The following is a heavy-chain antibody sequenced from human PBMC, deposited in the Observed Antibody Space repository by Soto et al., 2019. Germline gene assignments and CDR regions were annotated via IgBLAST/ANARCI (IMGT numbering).Heavy chain of an antibody. J-gene: IGHJ4*02. CDR2: ISYDGSNK. Sequence: QVQLVESGGGVVQPGRSLRLSCAASGFTFSSYGMHWVRQAPGKGLEWVAVISYDGSNKYYADSVKGRFTISRDNSKSTLYLQMNSLRAEDKAVYYCAKGKWELLWTFEDYWGQGTLVTVSS. CDR1: GFTFSSYG. CDR3: AKGKWELLWTFEDY. D-gene: IGHD1-26*01. V-gene: IGHV3-30*18.